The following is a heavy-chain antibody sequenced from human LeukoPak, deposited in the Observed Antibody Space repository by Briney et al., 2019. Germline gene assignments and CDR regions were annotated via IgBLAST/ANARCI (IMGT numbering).Heavy chain of an antibody. V-gene: IGHV4-4*07. CDR2: IYTSGST. CDR3: ARDHKYYYGSGKNNWFDP. Sequence: SETLSLTCTVSGGSISSYYWSWIRQPAGKGLEWIGRIYTSGSTNYNPSLKSRVTVSVDTSKNQFSLKLSSVTAADTAAYYCARDHKYYYGSGKNNWFDPWGQGTLVTVSS. CDR1: GGSISSYY. J-gene: IGHJ5*02. D-gene: IGHD3-10*01.